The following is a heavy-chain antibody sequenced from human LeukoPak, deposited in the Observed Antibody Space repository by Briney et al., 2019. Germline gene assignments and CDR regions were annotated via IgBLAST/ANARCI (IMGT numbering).Heavy chain of an antibody. Sequence: GGSLRLSCAASGFTFRSYSMNWVRQAPGKGLEGISYISSGSSSIYYADSVKGRFTISRDNAKNSLYLQMNSLRAEDTAVYYCASSYRSGSYDYWGQGTLVTVSS. CDR3: ASSYRSGSYDY. J-gene: IGHJ4*02. CDR2: ISSGSSSI. V-gene: IGHV3-48*01. D-gene: IGHD3-10*01. CDR1: GFTFRSYS.